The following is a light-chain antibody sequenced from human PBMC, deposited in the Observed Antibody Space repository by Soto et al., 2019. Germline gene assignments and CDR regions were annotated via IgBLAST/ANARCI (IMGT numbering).Light chain of an antibody. J-gene: IGLJ2*01. Sequence: QSALTQPPSVSGATGQRVTISCTGSSSNTGADYDVHWYQHLPGSAPKLLIYDNNIRPSGVPDRFSGSKSGTSASLAITGLQAEDEGDYYCQSYDSSLSNLVVFGGWTK. CDR1: SSNTGADYD. V-gene: IGLV1-40*01. CDR3: QSYDSSLSNLVV. CDR2: DNN.